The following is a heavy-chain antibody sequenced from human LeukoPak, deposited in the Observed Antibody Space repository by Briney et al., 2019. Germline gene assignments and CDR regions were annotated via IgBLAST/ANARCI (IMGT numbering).Heavy chain of an antibody. CDR1: GFTFSSYS. Sequence: GGSLRLSCAASGFTFSSYSMNWVRQAPRKGLEWVSSISSSSSYIYYADSVKGRFTISRDNAKNSLYLQMNSLRAEDTAVYYCARDTPFIGYCSSTSCLPFDYWGQGTLVTVSS. CDR2: ISSSSSYI. D-gene: IGHD2-2*01. V-gene: IGHV3-21*01. CDR3: ARDTPFIGYCSSTSCLPFDY. J-gene: IGHJ4*02.